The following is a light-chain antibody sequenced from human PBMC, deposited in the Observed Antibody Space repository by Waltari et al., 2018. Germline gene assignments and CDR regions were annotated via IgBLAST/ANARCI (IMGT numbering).Light chain of an antibody. CDR2: KAS. CDR3: LQYNSYSWT. Sequence: DIQMTQSPSTLSASVGDRVTITCRASQTISNWLAWCQQKPGKAHKLLIYKASGVESGVPSRFSGSGAGTDFTLTISSLQPEDVGTYYCLQYNSYSWTFGHGTKVEI. CDR1: QTISNW. J-gene: IGKJ1*01. V-gene: IGKV1-5*03.